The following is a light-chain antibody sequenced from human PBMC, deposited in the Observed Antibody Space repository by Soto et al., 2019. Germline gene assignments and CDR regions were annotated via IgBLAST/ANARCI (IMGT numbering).Light chain of an antibody. V-gene: IGLV2-8*01. CDR1: SSDIGGYNF. CDR3: SSYAGNNILL. J-gene: IGLJ2*01. CDR2: DVT. Sequence: QSVLTQPPSASGSPGQSVTISCTGTSSDIGGYNFVSWYQHHPGKAPQLMIFDVTKRPSGVPNRFSGSKSGNTASLTVSGLRAEDEAVYYCSSYAGNNILLFGGGTKLTVL.